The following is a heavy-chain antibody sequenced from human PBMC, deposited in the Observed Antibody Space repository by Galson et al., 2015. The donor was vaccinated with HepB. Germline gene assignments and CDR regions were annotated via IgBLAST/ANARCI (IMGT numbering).Heavy chain of an antibody. V-gene: IGHV3-30-3*01. CDR3: AREGMAGTLDY. J-gene: IGHJ4*02. CDR2: IPYDGSYK. CDR1: GFTFSSYA. Sequence: SLRLSCAASGFTFSSYAMHWVRQAPGKGLQWVAIIPYDGSYKYYADSVKGRFTISRDNSKNTLYPQMSSLRAEDTAVYYCAREGMAGTLDYWGQGTLITVSS. D-gene: IGHD6-19*01.